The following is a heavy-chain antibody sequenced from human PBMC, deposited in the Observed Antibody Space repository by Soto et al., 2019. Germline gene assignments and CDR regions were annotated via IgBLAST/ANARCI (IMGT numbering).Heavy chain of an antibody. J-gene: IGHJ6*02. V-gene: IGHV1-18*04. D-gene: IGHD3-10*01. CDR2: ISAYNGNT. CDR1: GYTFTGYY. Sequence: ASVKVSCKASGYTFTGYYMHWVRRAPGQGLEWMGWISAYNGNTNYAQKLQGRVTMTTDTSTSTAYMELRSLRSDDTAVYYCARGGTYYYGSGSHNYYYYGMDVWGQGTTVTVSS. CDR3: ARGGTYYYGSGSHNYYYYGMDV.